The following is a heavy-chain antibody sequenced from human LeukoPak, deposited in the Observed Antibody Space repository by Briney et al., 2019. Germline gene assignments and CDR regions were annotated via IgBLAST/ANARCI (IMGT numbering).Heavy chain of an antibody. V-gene: IGHV3-23*01. Sequence: GGSLRLSCAASGFTFSSYAMSWVRQAPGKGLECVSVISGSGGTTYYADSVKGRFHISRDNSKNTLYLQMNSLRAEDTAVYYCARAKQWLGAFDCWGQGTLVTVSS. CDR3: ARAKQWLGAFDC. CDR1: GFTFSSYA. J-gene: IGHJ4*02. CDR2: ISGSGGTT. D-gene: IGHD6-19*01.